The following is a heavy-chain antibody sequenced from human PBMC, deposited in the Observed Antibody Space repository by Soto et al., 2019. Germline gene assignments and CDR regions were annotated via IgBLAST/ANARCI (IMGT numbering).Heavy chain of an antibody. CDR3: ARGDSTDCSNGVCSFFYNHDMDV. Sequence: ASVKVSFKASGYSFTDYHIHWVRQAPGQGLVWLGRINPKSGGTSTAQKFQGWVTMTTDTSISTASMEMTRLTSDDTDIYYCARGDSTDCSNGVCSFFYNHDMDVWG. D-gene: IGHD2-8*01. V-gene: IGHV1-2*04. CDR2: INPKSGGT. CDR1: GYSFTDYH. J-gene: IGHJ6*02.